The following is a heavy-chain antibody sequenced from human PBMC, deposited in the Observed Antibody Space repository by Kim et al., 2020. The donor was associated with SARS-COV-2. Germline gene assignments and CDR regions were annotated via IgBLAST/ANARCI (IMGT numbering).Heavy chain of an antibody. CDR2: ISSRGSYI. CDR1: GISFSPYS. J-gene: IGHJ5*02. CDR3: ARVPHINMIVGWFDP. D-gene: IGHD3-22*01. V-gene: IGHV3-21*01. Sequence: GGSLRLSCAASGISFSPYSMNWVRQAPGKGLGWVASISSRGSYIYYADSVKGRFTISRDDAQNSLYLQMNSLRADDTAVYYCARVPHINMIVGWFDPWGQGTLVTVSS.